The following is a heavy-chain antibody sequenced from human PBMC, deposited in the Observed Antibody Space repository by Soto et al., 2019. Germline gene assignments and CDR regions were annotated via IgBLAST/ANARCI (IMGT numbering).Heavy chain of an antibody. CDR3: TRHSLDW. V-gene: IGHV3-73*01. CDR1: GFTFSASA. CDR2: IRSKANSYAT. Sequence: EVQLVESGGGLVQPGGSLKLSCAASGFTFSASAMHWVRQASGKGLEWVGRIRSKANSYATAYAASVKGRFTISRDDSKNTAYLQMNSLKTEDTAVYYCTRHSLDWWGQGTLVTVSS. J-gene: IGHJ4*02.